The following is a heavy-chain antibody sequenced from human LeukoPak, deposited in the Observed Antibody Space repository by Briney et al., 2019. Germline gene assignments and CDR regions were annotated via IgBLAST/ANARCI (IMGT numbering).Heavy chain of an antibody. CDR1: GFTVSSNY. Sequence: PGGSLRLSCAASGFTVSSNYMSWVRQAPGKGLEWVSVIYSGGSTYYADSVKGRFTISRDNSKNTLCLQMNSLRAEDTAVYYCARAGSGSYSGTFDIWGQGTMVTVSS. D-gene: IGHD1-26*01. J-gene: IGHJ3*02. V-gene: IGHV3-53*01. CDR2: IYSGGST. CDR3: ARAGSGSYSGTFDI.